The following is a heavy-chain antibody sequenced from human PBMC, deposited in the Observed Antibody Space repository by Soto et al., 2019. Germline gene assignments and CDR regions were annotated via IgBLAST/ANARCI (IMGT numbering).Heavy chain of an antibody. CDR1: GYSFAGYW. Sequence: LKISCKGSGYSFAGYWITWVRQKPGKGLEWMGRIDPSDSQTYYSPSFRGHVTISVTKSITTVFLQWSSLRASDTAMYYCARQIYDSDTGPNFQYYFDSWGQGTPVTVS. J-gene: IGHJ4*02. V-gene: IGHV5-10-1*01. CDR2: IDPSDSQT. CDR3: ARQIYDSDTGPNFQYYFDS. D-gene: IGHD3-22*01.